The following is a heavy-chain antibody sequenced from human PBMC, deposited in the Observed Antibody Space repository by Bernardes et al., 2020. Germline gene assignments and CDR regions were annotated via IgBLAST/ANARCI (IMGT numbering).Heavy chain of an antibody. V-gene: IGHV3-23*01. CDR3: ARFGGYYHGSAFDI. CDR1: GFTFSSYA. D-gene: IGHD5-18*01. Sequence: GGSLRLSCVASGFTFSSYAMIWIRQSPGKGLEWVSIITYIGSTFYADSVKGRFTISRDNSKNSLYLQLNSLTAEDTAVYYCARFGGYYHGSAFDIWGQGTMVAVSS. J-gene: IGHJ3*02. CDR2: ITYIGST.